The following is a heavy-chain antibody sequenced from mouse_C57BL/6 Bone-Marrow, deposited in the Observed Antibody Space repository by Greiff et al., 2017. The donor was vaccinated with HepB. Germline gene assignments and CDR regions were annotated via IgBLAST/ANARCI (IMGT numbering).Heavy chain of an antibody. D-gene: IGHD1-1*01. CDR1: GFTFSDYY. V-gene: IGHV5-12*01. Sequence: EVKLVESGGGLVQPGGSLKLSCAASGFTFSDYYMYWVRQTPEKRLEWVAYISNGGGSTYYPDTVKGRFTISRDNAKNTPYLQMSRLKSEDTAMYYCARHLTTVVAPFAYWGQGTLVTVSA. J-gene: IGHJ3*01. CDR3: ARHLTTVVAPFAY. CDR2: ISNGGGST.